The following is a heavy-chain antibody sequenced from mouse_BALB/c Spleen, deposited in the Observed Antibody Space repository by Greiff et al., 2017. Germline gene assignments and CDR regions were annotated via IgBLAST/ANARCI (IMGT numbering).Heavy chain of an antibody. Sequence: VKLMESGPGLVAPSQSLSITCTVSGFSLTSYGVHWVRQPPGKGLEWLGVIWAGGSTNYNSALMSRLSISKDNSKSQVFLKMNSLQTDDTAMYYSARDRGRGDYYAMDYWGQGTTVTVSA. J-gene: IGHJ4*01. CDR1: GFSLTSYG. D-gene: IGHD3-1*01. CDR2: IWAGGST. CDR3: ARDRGRGDYYAMDY. V-gene: IGHV2-9*02.